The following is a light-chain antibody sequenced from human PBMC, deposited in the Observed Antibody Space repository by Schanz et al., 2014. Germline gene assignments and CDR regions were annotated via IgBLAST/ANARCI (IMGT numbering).Light chain of an antibody. CDR2: GAS. CDR3: QQRSNWPLT. Sequence: EIVMTQSPATLSVSPGERATLSCRASQSVSSSYLAWYQQKPGQAPRLLIYGASTRAAGIPDRFSGSGSETDFTLTISSLEPEDFAVYYCQQRSNWPLTFGGGTKVEIK. CDR1: QSVSSSY. V-gene: IGKV3D-20*02. J-gene: IGKJ4*01.